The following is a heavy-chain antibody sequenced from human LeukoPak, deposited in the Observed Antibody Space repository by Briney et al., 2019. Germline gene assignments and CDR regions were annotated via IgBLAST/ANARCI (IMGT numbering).Heavy chain of an antibody. J-gene: IGHJ6*04. V-gene: IGHV3-30*04. D-gene: IGHD6-19*01. CDR3: ARENSSGCYNYGMDV. Sequence: GGSLRLSCAASGFTFSSYAMHWVRQAPGKGLEWVAVISYDGSNKYYADSVKDRFTISRDNSKNTLYLQMNSLRAEDTAVYYCARENSSGCYNYGMDVWGKGTTVTVSS. CDR1: GFTFSSYA. CDR2: ISYDGSNK.